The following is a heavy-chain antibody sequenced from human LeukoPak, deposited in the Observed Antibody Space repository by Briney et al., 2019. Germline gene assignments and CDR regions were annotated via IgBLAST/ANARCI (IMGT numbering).Heavy chain of an antibody. CDR3: ATVTAMGAFDI. CDR2: IFTSGGT. CDR1: GDSIRTYC. Sequence: SETLSLTCTVSGDSIRTYCWTWLRQPSGKGLEWIGRIFTSGGTHYNPSFKSRVTISVDTSKNQFSLILDSVTAADTAVYYCATVTAMGAFDIWGQGTMVTVSS. D-gene: IGHD2-2*01. J-gene: IGHJ3*02. V-gene: IGHV4-4*07.